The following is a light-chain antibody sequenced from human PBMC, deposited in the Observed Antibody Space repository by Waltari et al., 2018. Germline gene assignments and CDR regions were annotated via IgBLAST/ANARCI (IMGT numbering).Light chain of an antibody. J-gene: IGKJ3*01. CDR1: QGFSSY. Sequence: IQLTQFPLSLSASVGDRVTITCRASQGFSSYLAWYQQKAGRAPKLLIYGGSTLPNGVPSRFSGSGFGTDFTLTISSLQPEDFATYYCLQVNSYPFTFGPGTTVDIK. CDR3: LQVNSYPFT. V-gene: IGKV1-9*01. CDR2: GGS.